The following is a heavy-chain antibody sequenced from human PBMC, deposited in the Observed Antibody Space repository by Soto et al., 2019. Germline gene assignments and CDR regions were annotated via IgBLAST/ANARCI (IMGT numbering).Heavy chain of an antibody. V-gene: IGHV3-30*18. D-gene: IGHD6-6*01. Sequence: PGGSLRLSCAASGFTFDNYAMSWVRQAPGKGLEWVAVISYDGSNKYYADSVKGRFTISRDNSKNTLYLQMNSLRAEDTAVYYCAKVSDGSSPRGWYYYYGMDVWGQGTTVTVSS. J-gene: IGHJ6*02. CDR2: ISYDGSNK. CDR3: AKVSDGSSPRGWYYYYGMDV. CDR1: GFTFDNYA.